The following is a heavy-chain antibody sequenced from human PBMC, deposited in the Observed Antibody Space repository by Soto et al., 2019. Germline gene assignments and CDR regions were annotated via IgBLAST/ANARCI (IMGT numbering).Heavy chain of an antibody. D-gene: IGHD3-10*01. J-gene: IGHJ5*02. CDR3: VRDRDRRWFDP. CDR2: ISSDGSAT. CDR1: GFIFSDFY. Sequence: QLVESGGGLVKPGGYLRLSCTASGFIFSDFYMAWIRQAPGKGLEWVSYISSDGSATYKDSVKGRFTVSRDNAKDSLYLQMNSLRDEDTAVYYCVRDRDRRWFDPWGQGTLVTVSS. V-gene: IGHV3-11*01.